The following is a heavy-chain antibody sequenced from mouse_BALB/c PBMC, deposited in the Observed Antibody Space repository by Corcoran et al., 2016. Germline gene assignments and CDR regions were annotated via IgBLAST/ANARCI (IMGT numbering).Heavy chain of an antibody. CDR1: GYTFTNYG. J-gene: IGHJ2*01. CDR3: ARSHYYRYYFDY. V-gene: IGHV9-3-1*01. Sequence: QIQLVQSGPELKKPGETVKISCKASGYTFTNYGMNWVKQAPGKGLKWMGWINTYTGEPTYADDFKGRFAFSLETSASTAYLQINNLKNEDTATYFCARSHYYRYYFDYWGQGTTLTVSS. CDR2: INTYTGEP. D-gene: IGHD2-14*01.